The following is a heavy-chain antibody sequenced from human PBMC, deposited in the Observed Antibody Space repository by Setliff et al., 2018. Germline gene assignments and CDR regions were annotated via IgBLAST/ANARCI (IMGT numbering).Heavy chain of an antibody. D-gene: IGHD7-27*01. CDR2: INAGNGNT. J-gene: IGHJ2*01. V-gene: IGHV1-3*01. Sequence: GASVKVACKASGYTFTSYAMHWVRQAPGQRLEWMGWINAGNGNTKYSQKFQGRVTMTEDTSTDTAYMELSSLRSEDTAVYYCATLGPDDLWGRGTLVTVSS. CDR3: ATLGPDDL. CDR1: GYTFTSYA.